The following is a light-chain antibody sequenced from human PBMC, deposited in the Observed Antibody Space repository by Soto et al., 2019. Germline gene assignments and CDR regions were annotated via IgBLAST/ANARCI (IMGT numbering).Light chain of an antibody. J-gene: IGKJ1*01. CDR1: QSVGNY. Sequence: EVVLTQSPATLSLSPGERATLSCRASQSVGNYLAWYQQKPGQAPRLLIYDASNRATDNPARFSGSGSGTDFTLSISSLKTTGCAGYQRQKRRSWSRTCRQGTKAEIK. CDR3: QKRRSWSRT. CDR2: DAS. V-gene: IGKV3-11*01.